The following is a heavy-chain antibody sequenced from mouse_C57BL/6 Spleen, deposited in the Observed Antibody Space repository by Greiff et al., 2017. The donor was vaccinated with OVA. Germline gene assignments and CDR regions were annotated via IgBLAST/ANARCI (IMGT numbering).Heavy chain of an antibody. Sequence: EVKLMESGEGLVKPGGSLKLSCAASGFTFSSYAMSWVRQTPEKRLEWVAYISSGGDYIYYAETVKGRFTISRDNARNTLYLQMSSLKSEDTAMYYCTRGDGYYAMDYWGQGTSVTVSS. CDR3: TRGDGYYAMDY. V-gene: IGHV5-9-1*02. CDR2: ISSGGDYI. J-gene: IGHJ4*01. D-gene: IGHD2-3*01. CDR1: GFTFSSYA.